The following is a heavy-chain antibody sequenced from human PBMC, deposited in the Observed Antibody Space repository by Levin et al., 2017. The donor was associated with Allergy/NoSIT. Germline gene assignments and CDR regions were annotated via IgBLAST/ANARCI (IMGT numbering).Heavy chain of an antibody. V-gene: IGHV4-59*08. J-gene: IGHJ2*01. Sequence: SETLSLTCTVSGGSISSYYWSWIRQPPGKGLEWIGYIYYSGSTNYNPSLKSRVTISVDTSKNQFSLKLSSVTAADTAVYYCASLLSGGSGYFDLWGRGTLVTVSS. CDR3: ASLLSGGSGYFDL. D-gene: IGHD2-15*01. CDR1: GGSISSYY. CDR2: IYYSGST.